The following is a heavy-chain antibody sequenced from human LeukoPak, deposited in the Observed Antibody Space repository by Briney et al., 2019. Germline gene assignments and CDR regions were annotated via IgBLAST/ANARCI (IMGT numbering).Heavy chain of an antibody. V-gene: IGHV4-31*03. Sequence: SETLSLTCTVSGGSISSGGYYWSWIRQHPGKGLEWIGYIYYSGSTYYNPSLKSRVTISVDTSKNQFSLKLSSVTAADTAVYYCARGDRSGGSCYTHWFDPWGQGTLVTVSS. CDR1: GGSISSGGYY. CDR2: IYYSGST. J-gene: IGHJ5*02. CDR3: ARGDRSGGSCYTHWFDP. D-gene: IGHD2-15*01.